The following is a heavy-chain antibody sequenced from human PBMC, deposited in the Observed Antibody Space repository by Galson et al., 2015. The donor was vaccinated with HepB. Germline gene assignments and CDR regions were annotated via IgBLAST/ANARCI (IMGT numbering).Heavy chain of an antibody. CDR1: GFSLSNARVG. CDR2: IFSNDEK. V-gene: IGHV2-26*01. CDR3: ARIRLLWFENGGWFDP. Sequence: PALVKPTQTLTLTCTVSGFSLSNARVGVSWIRQPPGKALEWLARIFSNDEKSYSTSLKSRLTISKDTSKSQVVLTMTNMDPVDTATYYCARIRLLWFENGGWFDPWGQGTLVTVSS. D-gene: IGHD3-10*01. J-gene: IGHJ5*02.